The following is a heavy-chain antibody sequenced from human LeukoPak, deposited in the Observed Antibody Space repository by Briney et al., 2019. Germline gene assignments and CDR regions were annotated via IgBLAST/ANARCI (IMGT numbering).Heavy chain of an antibody. D-gene: IGHD5-18*01. CDR3: ARESYSYGYDY. Sequence: SETLSLTCTVSGGSISSSSYYWGWIRQPPGKGLEWIGYIYYSGSTNYNPSLKSRVTISVDTSKNQFSLKLSSVTAADTAVYYCARESYSYGYDYWGQGTLVTVSS. J-gene: IGHJ4*02. CDR1: GGSISSSSYY. CDR2: IYYSGST. V-gene: IGHV4-61*01.